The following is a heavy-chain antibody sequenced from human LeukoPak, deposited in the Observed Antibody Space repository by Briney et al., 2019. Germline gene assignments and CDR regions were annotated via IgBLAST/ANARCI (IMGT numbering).Heavy chain of an antibody. CDR3: AGTYYYDSTGPKEPFDY. D-gene: IGHD3-22*01. Sequence: PSETLSLTCTVSSGSISSYYWSWIRQPAGKGLEWIGRIYTSGSTNYNPSLKSRVTMSVDTSKNQFSLKLSSVTAADTAVYYCAGTYYYDSTGPKEPFDYWGQGTLVTVSS. V-gene: IGHV4-4*07. CDR2: IYTSGST. CDR1: SGSISSYY. J-gene: IGHJ4*02.